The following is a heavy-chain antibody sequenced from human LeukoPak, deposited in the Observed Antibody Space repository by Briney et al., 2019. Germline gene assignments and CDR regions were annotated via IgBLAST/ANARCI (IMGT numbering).Heavy chain of an antibody. CDR1: GFTFSTYS. Sequence: GGSPRLSCAASGFTFSTYSMTWVRQAPGKGLEWVSSISSSSSYIFYADSVKGRFTISRDNAKNSLYLQMNSLRVEDTAMYFCASRNWGWGQGTLVTVSS. J-gene: IGHJ4*02. CDR3: ASRNWG. V-gene: IGHV3-21*01. CDR2: ISSSSSYI. D-gene: IGHD3-16*01.